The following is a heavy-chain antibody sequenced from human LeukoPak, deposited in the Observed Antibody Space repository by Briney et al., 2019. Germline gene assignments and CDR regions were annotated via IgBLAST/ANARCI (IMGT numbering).Heavy chain of an antibody. Sequence: GGSLRLSCAASGFTFSSYAMSWVRQAPGKGLEWVSSISSSSSYIYYADSVKGRFTISRDNAKNSLYLQMYSLRAADTAVYYCARPLPAARDAFDIWGQGTMVTVSS. D-gene: IGHD2-2*01. J-gene: IGHJ3*02. CDR2: ISSSSSYI. V-gene: IGHV3-21*03. CDR3: ARPLPAARDAFDI. CDR1: GFTFSSYA.